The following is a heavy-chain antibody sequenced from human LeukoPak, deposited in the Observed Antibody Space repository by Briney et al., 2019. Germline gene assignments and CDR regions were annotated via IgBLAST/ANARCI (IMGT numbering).Heavy chain of an antibody. CDR3: AKIGPLLWFGELFRGGRDWISDY. Sequence: GGSPRLSCAASGFTFSSDAMSWVRQAPGKGLEWVSAISGSGGSTYYADSAKGRFTISRDNSKNTLYLQMNSLRAEDTAVYYCAKIGPLLWFGELFRGGRDWISDYWGQGTLVTVSS. CDR2: ISGSGGST. CDR1: GFTFSSDA. J-gene: IGHJ4*02. D-gene: IGHD3-10*01. V-gene: IGHV3-23*01.